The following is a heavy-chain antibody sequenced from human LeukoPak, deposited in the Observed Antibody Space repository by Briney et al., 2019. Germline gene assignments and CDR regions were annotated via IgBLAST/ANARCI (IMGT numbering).Heavy chain of an antibody. V-gene: IGHV1-8*01. D-gene: IGHD5-18*01. J-gene: IGHJ2*01. CDR1: GYTFSSYD. CDR3: TRMRGYTYEYWYLDL. CDR2: MNPSSGNT. Sequence: GASVKVSCKAAGYTFSSYDINWVRQAPGQGLEYMGWMNPSSGNTGYTQKFQGRITMTRDTSIGTAYMELSSLKSEDTALYYCTRMRGYTYEYWYLDLWGRGTLVTVSS.